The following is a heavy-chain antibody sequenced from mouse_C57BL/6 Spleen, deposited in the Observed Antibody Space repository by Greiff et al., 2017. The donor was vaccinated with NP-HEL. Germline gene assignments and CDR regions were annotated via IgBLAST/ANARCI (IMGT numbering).Heavy chain of an antibody. CDR1: GFTFSDYG. Sequence: EVKLVESGGGLVKPGGSLKLSCAASGFTFSDYGMHWVRQAPEKGLEWVAYISSGSSTIYYVDTVKGRFTISRDNAKNTLFLQMTSLRSEDTAMYYCARRRAYDYDSYWYFDVWGTGTTVTVSS. J-gene: IGHJ1*03. D-gene: IGHD2-4*01. V-gene: IGHV5-17*01. CDR2: ISSGSSTI. CDR3: ARRRAYDYDSYWYFDV.